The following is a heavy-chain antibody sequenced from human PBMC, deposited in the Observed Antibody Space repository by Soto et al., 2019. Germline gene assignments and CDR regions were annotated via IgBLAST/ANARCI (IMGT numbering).Heavy chain of an antibody. J-gene: IGHJ3*02. V-gene: IGHV1-2*04. CDR1: GYTFTGYY. CDR2: INPNSGGT. Sequence: GASVKVSCKASGYTFTGYYMHWVRQAPGQGLEWMGWINPNSGGTNYAQKFQGWVTMTRDTSISTAYMELSRLRSDDTAVYYCARDRRVAAAGNDAFDIWGQGTMVTVSS. CDR3: ARDRRVAAAGNDAFDI. D-gene: IGHD6-13*01.